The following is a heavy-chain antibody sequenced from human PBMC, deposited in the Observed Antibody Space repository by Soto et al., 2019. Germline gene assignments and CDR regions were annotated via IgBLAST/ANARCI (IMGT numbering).Heavy chain of an antibody. CDR1: GGSISSYY. Sequence: ETLSLTCTVSGGSISSYYWSWIRQPPGKGLEWIGYIYYSGSTNYNPSLKSRVTISVDTSKNQFSLKLSSVTAADTAVYYCAGNHTSGGQGTLVTSPQ. CDR2: IYYSGST. D-gene: IGHD2-2*02. CDR3: AGNHTS. V-gene: IGHV4-59*08. J-gene: IGHJ4*02.